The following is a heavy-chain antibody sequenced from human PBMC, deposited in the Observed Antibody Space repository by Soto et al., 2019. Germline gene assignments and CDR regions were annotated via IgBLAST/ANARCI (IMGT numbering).Heavy chain of an antibody. CDR2: ISSSGAYT. J-gene: IGHJ4*02. CDR1: GFTCSGFY. V-gene: IGHV3-11*06. Sequence: SLXRSCSASGFTCSGFYITCVRQAPGKGLEWVSYISSSGAYTKYADSVQGRFTISRDNAKNSVYLQMNSLRAEDTAVYYCTREKDYYFDYWGQGNLVTVSS. CDR3: TREKDYYFDY.